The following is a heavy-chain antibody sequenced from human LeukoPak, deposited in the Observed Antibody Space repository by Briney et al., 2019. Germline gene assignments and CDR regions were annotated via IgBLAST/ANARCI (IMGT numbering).Heavy chain of an antibody. J-gene: IGHJ5*02. CDR2: IYYSGST. CDR1: GGSISSSSYY. CDR3: ARDSRPYHDILSGFDP. Sequence: PSETLSLTCTVSGGSISSSSYYWGWIRQPPGKGLKWIGSIYYSGSTYYNPSLKSRVTISVDTSKNQFSLNLNSVTAADTAVYYCARDSRPYHDILSGFDPWGQGTLVTVSS. D-gene: IGHD3-9*01. V-gene: IGHV4-39*07.